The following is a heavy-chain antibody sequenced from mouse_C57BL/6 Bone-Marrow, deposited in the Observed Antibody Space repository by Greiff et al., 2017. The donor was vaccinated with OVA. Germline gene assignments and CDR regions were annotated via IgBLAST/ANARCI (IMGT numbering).Heavy chain of an antibody. CDR3: ARAPPLGRLAY. V-gene: IGHV5-4*01. J-gene: IGHJ3*01. Sequence: EVQRVESGGGLVKPGGSLKLSCAASGFTFSSYAMSWVRQTPEKRLEWVATISDGGSYTYYPDNVKGRFTISRDNAKNNLYLQMSHLKSEDTAMYYCARAPPLGRLAYWGQGTLVTVSA. D-gene: IGHD3-3*01. CDR2: ISDGGSYT. CDR1: GFTFSSYA.